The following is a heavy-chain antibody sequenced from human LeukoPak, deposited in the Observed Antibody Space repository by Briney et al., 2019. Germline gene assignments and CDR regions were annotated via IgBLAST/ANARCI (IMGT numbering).Heavy chain of an antibody. Sequence: PGGSLRLSCAASGFTFSSYSMNWVRQAPGKGLEWVSSISSSSSYIYYADSVKGRFTISRDNAKNSLYLQMNSLRAEDTAVYYYARNRYCSGGSCYGEAFDVWGQGTMVTVSS. CDR3: ARNRYCSGGSCYGEAFDV. D-gene: IGHD2-15*01. V-gene: IGHV3-21*01. CDR1: GFTFSSYS. J-gene: IGHJ3*01. CDR2: ISSSSSYI.